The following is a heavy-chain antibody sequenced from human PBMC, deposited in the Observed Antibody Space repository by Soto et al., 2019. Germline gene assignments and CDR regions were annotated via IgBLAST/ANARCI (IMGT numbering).Heavy chain of an antibody. CDR2: IYYSGST. D-gene: IGHD4-17*01. Sequence: SETLSLTCTVSGGSISSYYWSWIRQPPGKGLEWIGYIYYSGSTNYNPSLKSRVTISVDTSKNQFSLKLSSVTAADTAVYYCARHSGDQSYYYYGMDVWGQGTTVTVSS. CDR3: ARHSGDQSYYYYGMDV. J-gene: IGHJ6*02. CDR1: GGSISSYY. V-gene: IGHV4-59*08.